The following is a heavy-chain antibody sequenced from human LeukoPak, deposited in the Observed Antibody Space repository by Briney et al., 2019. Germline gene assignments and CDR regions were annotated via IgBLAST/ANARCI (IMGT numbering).Heavy chain of an antibody. V-gene: IGHV4-59*01. CDR3: ARRVSTMTQFDF. CDR1: GDSISSYY. CDR2: ISDTGST. J-gene: IGHJ4*02. D-gene: IGHD2-2*01. Sequence: SETLSLTCTVSGDSISSYYWSWIRPPPGKGLGWIGYISDTGSTDYNPSLKSRVTISVDTSKNQFSLKLRSVTAADTAVYYCARRVSTMTQFDFWGQGTLVTVS.